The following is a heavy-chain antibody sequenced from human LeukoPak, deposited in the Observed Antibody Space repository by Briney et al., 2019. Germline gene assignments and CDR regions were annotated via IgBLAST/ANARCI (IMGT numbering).Heavy chain of an antibody. Sequence: GGSLRLSCAASGFTFSSFAMSWVRQAPGKGLEWVSGISGSGGSTYYADSVKGRFTISRDNSKNTLYLQMNSLRVEDTALYYCAKSLKYSGYEPFDCWGQGTLVTVSS. CDR3: AKSLKYSGYEPFDC. J-gene: IGHJ4*02. V-gene: IGHV3-23*01. CDR2: ISGSGGST. D-gene: IGHD5-12*01. CDR1: GFTFSSFA.